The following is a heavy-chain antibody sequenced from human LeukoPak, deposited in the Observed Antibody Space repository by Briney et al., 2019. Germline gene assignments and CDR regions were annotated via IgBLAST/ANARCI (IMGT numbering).Heavy chain of an antibody. CDR3: ARGNYYDSSGYGYDY. Sequence: SETLSLTCTVSGGSISSYYWSWIRQPAGKGLEWIGRIYTSGSTNYNPSLKSRVTISVDTSKNQFSLKLSSVTAADTAVYYCARGNYYDSSGYGYDYWGQGTLVTVSS. CDR1: GGSISSYY. D-gene: IGHD3-22*01. V-gene: IGHV4-4*07. J-gene: IGHJ4*02. CDR2: IYTSGST.